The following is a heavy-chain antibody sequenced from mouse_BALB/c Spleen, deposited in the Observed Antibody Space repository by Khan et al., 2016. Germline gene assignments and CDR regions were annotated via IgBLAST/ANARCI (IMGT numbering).Heavy chain of an antibody. Sequence: EVKLLESGPGLVKPSQSLSLTCTVTGYSITSDYAWNWIRKFPGNKLEWMGNISYSGSNRYNPSLKSRISINREKYKNQFLLKMNYVTNEETDTYYCAIHSDEEDYWCQWTLVTVSA. CDR2: ISYSGSN. D-gene: IGHD3-1*01. V-gene: IGHV3-2*02. CDR3: AIHSDEEDY. CDR1: GYSITSDYA. J-gene: IGHJ3*01.